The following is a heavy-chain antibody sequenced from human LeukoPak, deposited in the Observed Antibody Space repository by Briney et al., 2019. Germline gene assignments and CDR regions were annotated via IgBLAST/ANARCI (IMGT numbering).Heavy chain of an antibody. CDR2: IIPILGIA. V-gene: IGHV1-69*04. D-gene: IGHD6-19*01. Sequence: SVKVSCKASGGTFSSYAISWVRQAPGQGLEWMGRIIPILGIANYAQKFQGRVTITADKSMSTAYMELSSLRSEDTAVYYCAVVTGRLVGEIWDWGQGTLVTVSS. J-gene: IGHJ4*02. CDR1: GGTFSSYA. CDR3: AVVTGRLVGEIWD.